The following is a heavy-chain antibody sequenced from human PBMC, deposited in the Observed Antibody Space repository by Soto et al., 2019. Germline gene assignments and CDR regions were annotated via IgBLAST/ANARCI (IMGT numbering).Heavy chain of an antibody. CDR2: IYPSDSDT. J-gene: IGHJ4*02. Sequence: ASLKISGKGSGYNFAGYWIAWVRQMPGKGLELMGIIYPSDSDTRYRPSFQGQVTISADKSISSAYLQWSSLRASDTAMYYCARGGVSTRTFDYWGQGTPVTASS. CDR3: ARGGVSTRTFDY. D-gene: IGHD3-3*01. V-gene: IGHV5-51*01. CDR1: GYNFAGYW.